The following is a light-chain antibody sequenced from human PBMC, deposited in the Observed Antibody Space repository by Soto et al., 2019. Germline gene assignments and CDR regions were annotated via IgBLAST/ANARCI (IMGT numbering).Light chain of an antibody. V-gene: IGLV2-14*01. CDR1: NSDVNY. J-gene: IGLJ1*01. Sequence: QSALTQPASVSGAPGQSITISCTGTNSDVNYVSWHQQHPGKAPKLMIYEVINLSSGVSTRFSGSKSGNTASLTISGLQAEDEAEYYCSSSTSSNTFVFGTGTKVTVL. CDR3: SSSTSSNTFV. CDR2: EVI.